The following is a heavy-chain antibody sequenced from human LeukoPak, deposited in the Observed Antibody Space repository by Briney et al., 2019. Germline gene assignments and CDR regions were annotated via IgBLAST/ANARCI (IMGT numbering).Heavy chain of an antibody. J-gene: IGHJ4*02. CDR3: ARGNYYDSSGYYFLFDY. D-gene: IGHD3-22*01. CDR2: ISAYNGNT. CDR1: GYTFTSYG. V-gene: IGHV1-18*01. Sequence: GASVKVSCKASGYTFTSYGISWVRQAPGQGLEWMGWISAYNGNTNYAQKLQGRVTMTTDTSTSTAYMELRSLRSDDTAVYYCARGNYYDSSGYYFLFDYWGQGTLVTVSS.